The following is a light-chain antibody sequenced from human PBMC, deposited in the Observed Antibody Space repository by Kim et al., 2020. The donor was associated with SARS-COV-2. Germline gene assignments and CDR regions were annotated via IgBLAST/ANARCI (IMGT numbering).Light chain of an antibody. CDR2: QDN. CDR1: KLGDKY. V-gene: IGLV3-1*01. J-gene: IGLJ2*01. Sequence: VSPGQTASITCTGDKLGDKYACWYQHKPGQSPVLVVFQDNKRPSGIPERFSGSNSGNTATLTISGTQAMDEADYYCQAWDSNIVVFGGGTQLTVL. CDR3: QAWDSNIVV.